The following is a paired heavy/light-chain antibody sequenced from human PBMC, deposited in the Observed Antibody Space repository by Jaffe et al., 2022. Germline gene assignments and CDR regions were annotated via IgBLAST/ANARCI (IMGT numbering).Heavy chain of an antibody. D-gene: IGHD5-12*01. CDR3: AKDGSYSGYDGFEY. V-gene: IGHV3-30*18. Sequence: QVQLVESGGGVVQPGRSLRLSCAASGFTFSSYGMHWVRQAPGKGLEWVALISYDGSNKFYADSVKGRFTISRDNSKNTLSLQMNSLRVEDTAVYFCAKDGSYSGYDGFEYWGQGTLVTVSS. CDR2: ISYDGSNK. J-gene: IGHJ4*02. CDR1: GFTFSSYG.
Light chain of an antibody. J-gene: IGLJ2*01. CDR2: YRSDSDK. V-gene: IGLV5-45*01. CDR3: MIWHSSAWV. CDR1: SGINVGTYR. Sequence: QAVLTQPASLSASPGASASLTCTLRSGINVGTYRIYWYQQKPGSPPQYLLRYRSDSDKQQGSGVPGRFSGSKDASANAGILLISGLQSEDEADYYCMIWHSSAWVSGGGTKLTVL.